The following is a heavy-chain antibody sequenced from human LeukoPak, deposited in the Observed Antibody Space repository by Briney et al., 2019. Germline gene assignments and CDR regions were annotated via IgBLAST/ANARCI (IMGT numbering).Heavy chain of an antibody. D-gene: IGHD4-17*01. CDR3: ARDRVITVTNTIMDV. J-gene: IGHJ6*02. Sequence: GGPLRLSCAASGFTFSSYAMHWVRQAPGKGLEWVAVISYDGSNKCYADSVKGRFTISRDNSKNTLYLQMNSLRAEDTAVYYCARDRVITVTNTIMDVWGQGTTVTVSS. CDR1: GFTFSSYA. V-gene: IGHV3-30-3*01. CDR2: ISYDGSNK.